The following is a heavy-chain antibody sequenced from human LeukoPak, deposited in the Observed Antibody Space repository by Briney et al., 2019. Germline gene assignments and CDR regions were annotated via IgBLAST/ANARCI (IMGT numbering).Heavy chain of an antibody. D-gene: IGHD3-22*01. CDR3: ARDLIEKTYYYDSSGYYIFDY. CDR2: ISAYNGNT. CDR1: GYTFTSYG. V-gene: IGHV1-18*01. Sequence: ASVKVSCKASGYTFTSYGISWVRQAPGQGLEWMGWISAYNGNTNYAQKLQGRVTMTTDTSTSTAYMELSSLRSEDTAVYCCARDLIEKTYYYDSSGYYIFDYWGQGTLVTVSS. J-gene: IGHJ4*02.